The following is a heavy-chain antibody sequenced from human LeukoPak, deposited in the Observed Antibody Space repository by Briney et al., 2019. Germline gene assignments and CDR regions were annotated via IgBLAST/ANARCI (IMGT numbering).Heavy chain of an antibody. V-gene: IGHV3-7*03. CDR1: GFTFSSYW. Sequence: GGSLRLSCAASGFTFSSYWMTWVRQAPGKGLEWVANIKQDGSERYYVDSVKGRFTISRDNSKNTLYLQMNSLRDEDTAVYYCAKFEFGFWGQGTLVTVSS. CDR2: IKQDGSER. J-gene: IGHJ4*02. CDR3: AKFEFGF. D-gene: IGHD3-16*01.